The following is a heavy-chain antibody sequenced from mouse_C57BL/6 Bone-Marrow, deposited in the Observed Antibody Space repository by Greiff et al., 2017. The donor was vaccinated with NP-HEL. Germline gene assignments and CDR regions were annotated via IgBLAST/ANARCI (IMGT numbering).Heavy chain of an antibody. V-gene: IGHV1-5*01. CDR1: GYTFTSYW. CDR3: TRPSLPANWYFDV. J-gene: IGHJ1*03. CDR2: IYPGNSDT. Sequence: VQLQQSGTVLARPGASVKMSCKTSGYTFTSYWMHWVKQRPGQGLEWIGAIYPGNSDTSYNQKFKGKAKLTAVTSASTAYMELSSLTNEDSAVYYCTRPSLPANWYFDVWGTGTTVTVSS. D-gene: IGHD3-3*01.